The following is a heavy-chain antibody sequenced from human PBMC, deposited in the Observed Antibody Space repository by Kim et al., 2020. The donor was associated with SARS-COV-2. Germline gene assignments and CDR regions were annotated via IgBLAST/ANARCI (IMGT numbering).Heavy chain of an antibody. J-gene: IGHJ3*02. CDR3: ARDLPLWYGGAFDI. V-gene: IGHV1-3*01. Sequence: SQKYEGRVAINRDTSASTAYMELSSLRSEDTAVYYCARDLPLWYGGAFDIWGQGTMVTVSS. D-gene: IGHD3-10*01.